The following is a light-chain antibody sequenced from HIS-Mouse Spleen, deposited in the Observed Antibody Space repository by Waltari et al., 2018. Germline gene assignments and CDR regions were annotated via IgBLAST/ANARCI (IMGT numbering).Light chain of an antibody. J-gene: IGLJ2*01. V-gene: IGLV3-21*02. CDR2: DDS. CDR1: NIGRKS. Sequence: SYVLTQPPPVSVAPGPTARITCWGHNIGRKSVHWYQQKPGQAPVLVVYDDSDRRSWIPVRFYGANSGNSATLTSSSVEAGDEDDYFCQVWDSSSDHVVFGGGTKLTVL. CDR3: QVWDSSSDHVV.